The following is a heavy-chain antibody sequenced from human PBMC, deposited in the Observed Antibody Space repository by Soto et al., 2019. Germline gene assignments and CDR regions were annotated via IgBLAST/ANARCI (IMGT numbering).Heavy chain of an antibody. V-gene: IGHV3-7*03. CDR1: GFTFSCYC. CDR2: IMPDGRGT. CDR3: ARFSHLFLYYYGMDV. Sequence: GGSLRLSCAASGFTFSCYCMSWVRQAHGKGLVWVDKIMPDGRGTYSVDSVQGRFTISRDNAKNSLYLQMNSLRAEDTAGYYCARFSHLFLYYYGMDVGGQGTTVTVSS. J-gene: IGHJ6*02.